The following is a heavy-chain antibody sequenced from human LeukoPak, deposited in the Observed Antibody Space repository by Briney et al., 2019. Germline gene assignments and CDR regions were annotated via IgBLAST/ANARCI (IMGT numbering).Heavy chain of an antibody. CDR3: ARGNAN. Sequence: SETLSLTCTVSGGSINSYYWSWLRQPPGKGLEWIGYISYSGRTNYNPSLKSRVTISLDTSKNQFFLKLSSVTAADTALYYCARGNANWGQGTLVTVSS. CDR1: GGSINSYY. CDR2: ISYSGRT. J-gene: IGHJ4*02. V-gene: IGHV4-59*01.